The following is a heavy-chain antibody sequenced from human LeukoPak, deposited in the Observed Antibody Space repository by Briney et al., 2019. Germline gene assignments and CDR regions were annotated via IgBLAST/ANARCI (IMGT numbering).Heavy chain of an antibody. V-gene: IGHV3-21*01. CDR3: ARDSRRYFDY. Sequence: PGGSLRLSCAASGFAFSSYSMNWVRQAPGKGLEWVSSISSSSSYIYYADSVKGRFTISRDNAKNSLYLRMNSLRAEDTAVYYCARDSRRYFDYWGQGTLVTVSS. CDR1: GFAFSSYS. CDR2: ISSSSSYI. J-gene: IGHJ4*02.